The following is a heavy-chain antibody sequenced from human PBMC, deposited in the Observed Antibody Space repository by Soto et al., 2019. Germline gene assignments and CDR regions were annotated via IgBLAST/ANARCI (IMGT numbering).Heavy chain of an antibody. V-gene: IGHV1-69*01. CDR1: GCNFTSYA. Sequence: QVQLVQSGAEVKKPGSSVKVSCKASGCNFTSYASSWVRQAPGQGLEFMGGIVPLFGTTNYAHKFRGRVTVTADESTSTVHMEMRSLRPDDTAVYYCAKASGRSWYNWFDPWGQGTLATVST. CDR3: AKASGRSWYNWFDP. CDR2: IVPLFGTT. D-gene: IGHD6-13*01. J-gene: IGHJ5*02.